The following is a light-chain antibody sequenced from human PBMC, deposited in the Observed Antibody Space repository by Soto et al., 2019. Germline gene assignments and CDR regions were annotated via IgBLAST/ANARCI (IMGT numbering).Light chain of an antibody. Sequence: QSALTQPRSVSGSPGQSVTISCTGTSSDVGGYNYVSWYQHHPGKAPKLTIYDVNKRPSGVPDRFSGSKSGNTASLTISGFQAEDEADYYCCSYAGSYPVVFGGETKLTVL. CDR2: DVN. CDR1: SSDVGGYNY. CDR3: CSYAGSYPVV. J-gene: IGLJ2*01. V-gene: IGLV2-11*01.